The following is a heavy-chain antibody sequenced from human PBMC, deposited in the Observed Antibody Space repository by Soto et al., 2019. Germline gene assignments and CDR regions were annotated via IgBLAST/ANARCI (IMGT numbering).Heavy chain of an antibody. CDR2: LYHIGST. CDR1: GYSVSSGNY. Sequence: PSETLSLTCAVSGYSVSSGNYWAWIRQPPGRGLEWIGSLYHIGSTHYNTSLKSRVTISVDTSKNHFSLELSSVTAADTAIYYCRSSTSCYDESCVDVWGQGTMVTVSS. J-gene: IGHJ6*02. D-gene: IGHD2-2*01. V-gene: IGHV4-38-2*01. CDR3: RSSTSCYDESCVDV.